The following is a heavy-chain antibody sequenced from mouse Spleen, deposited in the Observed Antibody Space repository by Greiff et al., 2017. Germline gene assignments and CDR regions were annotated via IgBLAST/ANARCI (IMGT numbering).Heavy chain of an antibody. Sequence: QVQLQQSGAELAKPGASVKMSCKASGYTFTSYWMHWVKQRPGQGLEWIGYINPSTGYTEYNQKFKDKATLTADKSSSTAYMQLSSLTSEDSAVYYCAHYRYDPYYFDYWGQGTTLTVSS. J-gene: IGHJ2*01. CDR1: GYTFTSYW. D-gene: IGHD2-14*01. CDR2: INPSTGYT. CDR3: AHYRYDPYYFDY. V-gene: IGHV1-7*01.